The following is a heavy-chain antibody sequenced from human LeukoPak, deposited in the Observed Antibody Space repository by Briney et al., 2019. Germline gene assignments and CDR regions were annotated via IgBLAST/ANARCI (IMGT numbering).Heavy chain of an antibody. CDR2: FDPEDGET. Sequence: GASVKVSCKVSGYTLTELSMHWVRQAPGKGREWMGGFDPEDGETIYAQKFQGRVTMTEDTSTETAYMELSSLRSEDTAVYYCATQGPYYDFWSGYVYWGQGTLVTVSS. CDR3: ATQGPYYDFWSGYVY. V-gene: IGHV1-24*01. J-gene: IGHJ4*02. CDR1: GYTLTELS. D-gene: IGHD3-3*01.